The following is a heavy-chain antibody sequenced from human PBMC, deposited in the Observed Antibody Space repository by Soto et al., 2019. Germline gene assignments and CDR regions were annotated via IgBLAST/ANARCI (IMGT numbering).Heavy chain of an antibody. V-gene: IGHV3-7*03. D-gene: IGHD3-22*01. Sequence: GGSLRLSCAASGFTFSSYWMSWVRQAPGKRLEWVANIKQDGSEKYYVDSVKGRFTISRDNAKNSLYLQMNSLRAEDTAVYYCARDHTRDYYDSSGYYQDYWGQGTLVTVSS. CDR3: ARDHTRDYYDSSGYYQDY. J-gene: IGHJ4*02. CDR1: GFTFSSYW. CDR2: IKQDGSEK.